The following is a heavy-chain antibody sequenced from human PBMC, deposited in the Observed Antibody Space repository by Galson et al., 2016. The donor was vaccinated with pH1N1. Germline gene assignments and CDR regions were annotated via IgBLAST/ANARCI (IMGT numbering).Heavy chain of an antibody. V-gene: IGHV1-2*02. J-gene: IGHJ4*02. Sequence: SVKVSCKASGYTFTGYYMHWVRQAPGQGLEWMGWINPNSGGTKYAQKCQGRVTMTADTSIITVYMELSSLRSDDTAVYYCARGGGGDWGQGTLVTVSS. D-gene: IGHD4-23*01. CDR3: ARGGGGD. CDR1: GYTFTGYY. CDR2: INPNSGGT.